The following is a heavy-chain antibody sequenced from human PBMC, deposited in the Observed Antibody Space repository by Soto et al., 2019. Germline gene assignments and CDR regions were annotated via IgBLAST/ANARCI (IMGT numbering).Heavy chain of an antibody. CDR3: ASIPHLLGELSEGLIDY. J-gene: IGHJ4*02. CDR1: GFTVSSNY. D-gene: IGHD3-16*02. Sequence: EVQLVESGGGLVQPGGSLRLSCAASGFTVSSNYMSWVRQAPGKGLEWVSVIYSGGSTYYADSVKGRFTISRDNSKNTLYLQMNSLRAEDTAVYYCASIPHLLGELSEGLIDYCGQGTLVTVSS. V-gene: IGHV3-66*01. CDR2: IYSGGST.